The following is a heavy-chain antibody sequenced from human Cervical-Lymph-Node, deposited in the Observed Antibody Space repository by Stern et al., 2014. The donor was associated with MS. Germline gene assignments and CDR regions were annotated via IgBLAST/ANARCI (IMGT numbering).Heavy chain of an antibody. D-gene: IGHD2-21*02. J-gene: IGHJ4*02. Sequence: VQLVESGAEVKKPGASVNVSCKASGSTFTSYYMHWVRQAPGQGLEWMGIINPSSGSTTYAQKFQGRVTITRDTSTSTVYMELSSLRSEDTAVYYCAREGADCGGDCSFDYWGQGTLVTV. V-gene: IGHV1-46*03. CDR1: GSTFTSYY. CDR3: AREGADCGGDCSFDY. CDR2: INPSSGST.